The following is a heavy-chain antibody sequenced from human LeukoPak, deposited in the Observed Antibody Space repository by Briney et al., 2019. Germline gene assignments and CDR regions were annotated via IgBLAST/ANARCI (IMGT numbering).Heavy chain of an antibody. V-gene: IGHV3-7*05. CDR2: MNEEGSKI. CDR1: GFAFSSYT. Sequence: PGGSVRLSCAASGFAFSSYTMSWVRQAPGKGLEWVAKMNEEGSKIQYVDSVKGRITIYSDNAKNSLYLEMNSLRDEDTAVYYCARGGARYSRFENWGQGTLVTVSS. CDR3: ARGGARYSRFEN. J-gene: IGHJ4*02. D-gene: IGHD1-26*01.